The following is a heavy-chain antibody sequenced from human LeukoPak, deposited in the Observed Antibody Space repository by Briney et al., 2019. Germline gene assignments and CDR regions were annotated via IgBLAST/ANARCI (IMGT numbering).Heavy chain of an antibody. CDR2: IYSNGNT. V-gene: IGHV3-66*01. Sequence: GSLRLSCAASEFSVSSKYMTWVRQAPGKGLEWVSIIYSNGNTYYADSVKGRFTISRDNSKNTVYLQMNSLRVEDTAVYYCARPFSGSYGYWGQGTLVTVSS. J-gene: IGHJ4*02. CDR3: ARPFSGSYGY. D-gene: IGHD1-26*01. CDR1: EFSVSSKY.